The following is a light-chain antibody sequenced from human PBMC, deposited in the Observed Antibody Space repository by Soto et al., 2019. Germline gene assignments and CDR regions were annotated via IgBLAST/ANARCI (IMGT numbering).Light chain of an antibody. J-gene: IGKJ4*01. Sequence: DIQMIQSPSSLSASVGDRVTIYCRASLSIARHFNSYQQKPGKTPKLLIYAASILQSEVTSRFSASGSETDFTLTISDLQPEDFADYYCQPSHSGPPAVGGGTKVDI. CDR1: LSIARH. CDR3: QPSHSGPPA. V-gene: IGKV1-39*01. CDR2: AAS.